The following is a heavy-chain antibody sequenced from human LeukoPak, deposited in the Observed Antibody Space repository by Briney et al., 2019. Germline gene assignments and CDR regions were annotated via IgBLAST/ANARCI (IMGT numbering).Heavy chain of an antibody. CDR2: ISSSGSTI. Sequence: GRSLRLSCAASGFTFSDYYMSWIRQAPGKGLEWVSYISSSGSTIYYADSVKGRFTISRDNAKNSLYLQMNSLRAEDTAVYYCARDLNYYDSSGYYWGQGTLVTDTS. D-gene: IGHD3-22*01. CDR1: GFTFSDYY. J-gene: IGHJ4*02. CDR3: ARDLNYYDSSGYY. V-gene: IGHV3-11*01.